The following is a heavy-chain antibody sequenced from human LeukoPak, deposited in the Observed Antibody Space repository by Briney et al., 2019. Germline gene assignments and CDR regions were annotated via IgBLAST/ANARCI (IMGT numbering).Heavy chain of an antibody. CDR1: RGSISSYY. D-gene: IGHD3-22*01. CDR2: IYYSGST. V-gene: IGHV4-59*01. Sequence: SETLSLTCTVSRGSISSYYWSWIRQPPGQGLEWIGYIYYSGSTDYNPSLKSRVNISVDTSKNQFSLKLSSVTAADTAVYYCARVRVSSGSHPWYFDYWGHGTLVTVYS. J-gene: IGHJ4*01. CDR3: ARVRVSSGSHPWYFDY.